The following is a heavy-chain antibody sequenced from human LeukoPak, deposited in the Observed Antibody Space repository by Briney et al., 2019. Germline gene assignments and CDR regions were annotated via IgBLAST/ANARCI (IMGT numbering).Heavy chain of an antibody. CDR2: ISGSGGST. Sequence: GGSLRLSCAASGFTFSSYAMSWVRQAPGKGLEWVSAISGSGGSTYYADSVKGRFTISRDNSKNTLYLQMNSLRAEDTAVYFCARYTTGRGFDFWGRGTLVTVSS. CDR3: ARYTTGRGFDF. V-gene: IGHV3-23*01. CDR1: GFTFSSYA. J-gene: IGHJ4*02. D-gene: IGHD6-19*01.